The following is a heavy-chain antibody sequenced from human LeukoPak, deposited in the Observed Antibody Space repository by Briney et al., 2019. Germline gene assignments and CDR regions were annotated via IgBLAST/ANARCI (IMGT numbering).Heavy chain of an antibody. CDR1: GFTFSSYG. J-gene: IGHJ4*02. D-gene: IGHD6-6*01. V-gene: IGHV3-30*18. CDR3: AKAVGTYSSSTTYYFDY. Sequence: GGSLRLSCAASGFTFSSYGMHWVRQAPGKGLEWVAVISYDGSNKYYADSVKGRFTISRDNSKNTLYLQMNSLRAEDTAVYYCAKAVGTYSSSTTYYFDYWGQGTLVTVSS. CDR2: ISYDGSNK.